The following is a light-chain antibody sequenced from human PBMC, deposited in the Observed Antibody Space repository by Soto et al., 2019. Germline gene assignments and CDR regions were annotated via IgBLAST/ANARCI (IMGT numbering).Light chain of an antibody. CDR1: QGVTDN. CDR2: GAS. J-gene: IGKJ5*01. CDR3: QQYNNWPIT. V-gene: IGKV3-15*01. Sequence: EVVMTQSPATLSVSPGDGATLSYRASQGVTDNLAWYRQKPGQVPRLLIYGASTRATGIPARFSGSGSGTEFTLTISSLQSEDFAIYYCQQYNNWPITFGQGTRLEIK.